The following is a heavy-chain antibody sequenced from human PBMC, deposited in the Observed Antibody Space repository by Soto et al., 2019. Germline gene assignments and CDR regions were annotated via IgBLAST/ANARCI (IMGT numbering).Heavy chain of an antibody. Sequence: GGSLRLSCAASGFTFSSYWMSWVRQAPGKGLEWVANIKQDGSEKYYVDSVKGRFTISRDNAKNSLYLQMNSLRAEDMAVYYCAREVVVVAATYFDYWGQGTLVTVSS. CDR1: GFTFSSYW. V-gene: IGHV3-7*03. CDR2: IKQDGSEK. D-gene: IGHD2-15*01. CDR3: AREVVVVAATYFDY. J-gene: IGHJ4*02.